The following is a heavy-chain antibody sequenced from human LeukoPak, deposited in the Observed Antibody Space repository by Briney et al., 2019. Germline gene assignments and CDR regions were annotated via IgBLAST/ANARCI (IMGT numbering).Heavy chain of an antibody. CDR3: YISGWTEDIDN. Sequence: TGGSLRLSCSASGVTFSSHAMHWVRQAPGKRLDYVSGISDNGGSTFYADSVKGRFTISRDNSKNTLYLQMSSLRGEDTAVYYCYISGWTEDIDNWGQGTLVTVSS. V-gene: IGHV3-64D*06. D-gene: IGHD6-19*01. CDR1: GVTFSSHA. J-gene: IGHJ4*02. CDR2: ISDNGGST.